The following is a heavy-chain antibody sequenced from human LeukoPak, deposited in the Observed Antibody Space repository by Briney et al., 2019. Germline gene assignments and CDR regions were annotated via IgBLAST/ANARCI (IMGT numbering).Heavy chain of an antibody. Sequence: GESLKISCKGSGYSFTNYWIGWVRQMPGKGLEWMGTIYPGDSDTKHSPSFQGQVTISADKSISTAYLQWSSLKASDTAMYYCARRIAAAGSIGTRYFDYWGQGTLVTVSS. CDR2: IYPGDSDT. CDR1: GYSFTNYW. CDR3: ARRIAAAGSIGTRYFDY. V-gene: IGHV5-51*01. D-gene: IGHD6-13*01. J-gene: IGHJ4*02.